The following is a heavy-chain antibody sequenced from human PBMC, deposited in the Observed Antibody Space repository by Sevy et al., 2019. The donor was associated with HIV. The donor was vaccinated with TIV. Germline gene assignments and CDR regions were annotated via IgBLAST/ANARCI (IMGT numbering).Heavy chain of an antibody. Sequence: SETLSLTCAVYGGSFSGYYWSWIRQPPGKGLEWIGEINHSGSTNYNPSLKSRVTISVDTSKNQFSLKLSSVTAADTAVYYCARWGVGIAAAGTQYWGQGTLVTVSS. CDR1: GGSFSGYY. CDR2: INHSGST. CDR3: ARWGVGIAAAGTQY. V-gene: IGHV4-34*01. D-gene: IGHD6-13*01. J-gene: IGHJ4*02.